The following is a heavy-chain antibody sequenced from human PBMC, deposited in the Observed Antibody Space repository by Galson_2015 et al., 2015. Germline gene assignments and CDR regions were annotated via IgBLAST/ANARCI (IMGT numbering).Heavy chain of an antibody. CDR2: INAGNGNT. CDR3: ARTADFWSGYFYGMDV. CDR1: GYTFTSYA. J-gene: IGHJ6*02. Sequence: SVKVSCKVSGYTFTSYAMHWVRQAPGQRLEWMGWINAGNGNTKYSQKFQGRVTITRDTSASTAYMELSSLRSEDTAVYYCARTADFWSGYFYGMDVWGQGTTVTVSS. D-gene: IGHD3-3*01. V-gene: IGHV1-3*01.